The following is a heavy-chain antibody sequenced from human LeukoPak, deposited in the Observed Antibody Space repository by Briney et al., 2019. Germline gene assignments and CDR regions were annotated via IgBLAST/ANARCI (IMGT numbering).Heavy chain of an antibody. CDR2: ISGSGGST. D-gene: IGHD3-10*01. J-gene: IGHJ6*02. V-gene: IGHV3-23*01. CDR3: AASGSYYLEYGMDV. CDR1: GFTFSSYA. Sequence: GFLRLSCAASGFTFSSYAMSWVRQAPGKGLEWVSAISGSGGSTYYADSVKGRFTISRDNSKNTLYLQMNSLRAEDTAVYYCAASGSYYLEYGMDVWGQGTTVTVSS.